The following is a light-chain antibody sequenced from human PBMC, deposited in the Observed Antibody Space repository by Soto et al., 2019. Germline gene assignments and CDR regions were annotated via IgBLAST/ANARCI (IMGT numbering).Light chain of an antibody. CDR3: QRSYDSIYS. J-gene: IGKJ2*03. CDR2: ATS. V-gene: IGKV1-39*01. CDR1: QRISNN. Sequence: QMTQSPSSLSASVGDRVTITCRASQRISNNLNWYQQKPGKAPELLIYATSNLQSGVPSRFSGSGSGTDFTLTISSLQPEDFATYFCQRSYDSIYSFGQGTKLEIK.